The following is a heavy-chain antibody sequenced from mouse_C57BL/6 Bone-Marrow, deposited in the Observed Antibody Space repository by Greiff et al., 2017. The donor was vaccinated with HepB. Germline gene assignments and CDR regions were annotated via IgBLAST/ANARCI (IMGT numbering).Heavy chain of an antibody. Sequence: EVHLVESGPGLAKPSQTLSLTCSVTGYSITSDYWNWIRKFPGNKLEYMGYISYSGSTYYNPSLKSRISITRDTSKNQYYLQLNSVTTEDTATYYCARTPTAQATAMDYWGQGTSVTVSS. CDR2: ISYSGST. D-gene: IGHD3-2*02. CDR1: GYSITSDY. V-gene: IGHV3-8*01. J-gene: IGHJ4*01. CDR3: ARTPTAQATAMDY.